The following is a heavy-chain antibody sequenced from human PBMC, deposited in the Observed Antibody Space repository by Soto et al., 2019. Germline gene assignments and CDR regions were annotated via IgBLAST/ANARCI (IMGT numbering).Heavy chain of an antibody. D-gene: IGHD3-16*01. Sequence: QLQLQESGPGLVKPSETLSLTCTVSGGSISSSSYYWGWIRQPPGKGLEWIGSIYYSGSTYYNPSLKSRVTISVDTSKNQFSLKLSSVTAADTAVYYCAGGMDYDYIWGVLDYWGQGTLVTVSS. CDR3: AGGMDYDYIWGVLDY. V-gene: IGHV4-39*01. CDR1: GGSISSSSYY. CDR2: IYYSGST. J-gene: IGHJ4*02.